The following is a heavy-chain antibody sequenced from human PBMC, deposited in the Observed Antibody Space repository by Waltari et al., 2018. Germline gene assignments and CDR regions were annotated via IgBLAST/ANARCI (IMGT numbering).Heavy chain of an antibody. Sequence: QVQLQQWGAGLLKPSETLSLTCAVYGVSLNDYWRTWIRQSPGKGLEWIGEIHHSGNTHYNSSLKSRLTMSLDTSKKQFSLQLTSVTAADTAVYYCAKNGPYFDVDYWGQGTLVTVSS. CDR3: AKNGPYFDVDY. CDR2: IHHSGNT. V-gene: IGHV4-34*01. D-gene: IGHD3-9*01. CDR1: GVSLNDYW. J-gene: IGHJ4*02.